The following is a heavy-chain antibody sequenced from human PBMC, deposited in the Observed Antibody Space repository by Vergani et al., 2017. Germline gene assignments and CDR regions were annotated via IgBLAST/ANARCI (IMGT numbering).Heavy chain of an antibody. CDR2: MSPDSGNR. CDR3: ARDYSNNNYFDP. Sequence: QVQLVQSGAEVKKPGASVKVSCEASGYSFTSHDIYWVRQAPGQGLEWMGWMSPDSGNRGFAQNFQGRISMTRNTSINTAYMELSSLTYEDTAIYYCARDYSNNNYFDPWGQGTLVTVSS. J-gene: IGHJ5*02. D-gene: IGHD4-11*01. CDR1: GYSFTSHD. V-gene: IGHV1-8*01.